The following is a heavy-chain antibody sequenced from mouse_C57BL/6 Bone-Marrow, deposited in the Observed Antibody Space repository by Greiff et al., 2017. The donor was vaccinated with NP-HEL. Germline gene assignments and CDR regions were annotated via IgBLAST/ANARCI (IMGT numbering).Heavy chain of an antibody. J-gene: IGHJ3*01. V-gene: IGHV1-81*01. CDR2: IYPRSGNT. Sequence: VQLQQSGAELARPGASVKLSCKASGYTFTSYGISWVKQRTGQGLEWIGEIYPRSGNTYYNEKFKGKATLTADKSSSTAYMGLRSLTSEDSAVYFCARSGYYYGSSGAYWGQGTLVTVSA. CDR3: ARSGYYYGSSGAY. CDR1: GYTFTSYG. D-gene: IGHD1-1*01.